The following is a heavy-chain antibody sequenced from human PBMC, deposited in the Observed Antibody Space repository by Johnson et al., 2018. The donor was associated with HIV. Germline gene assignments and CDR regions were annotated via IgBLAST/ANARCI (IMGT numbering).Heavy chain of an antibody. D-gene: IGHD6-19*01. CDR1: GFTFDDYG. Sequence: VQLVESGGGVVQPGGSLRLSCAASGFTFDDYGMSWVRQAPGKGLEWVSGINWNGGSTGYADSVKGRFSISRDNAKNSLYLQMDSRRAEDTAVYYCAKDERAGQWLVLAFDIWGQGTMVTVSS. CDR3: AKDERAGQWLVLAFDI. V-gene: IGHV3-20*04. CDR2: INWNGGST. J-gene: IGHJ3*02.